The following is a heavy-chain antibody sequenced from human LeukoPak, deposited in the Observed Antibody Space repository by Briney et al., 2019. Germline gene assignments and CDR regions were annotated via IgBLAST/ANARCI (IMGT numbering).Heavy chain of an antibody. D-gene: IGHD3-10*01. CDR2: IRSKANSYAT. V-gene: IGHV3-73*01. J-gene: IGHJ4*02. CDR3: YTYYYGSGSYNPPFYFDY. Sequence: QAGGPLGLSCEAPGLPFSGSAMHWFPKASGKGLDWVGGIRSKANSYATAYAASVKGRFTISRDDSKNTAYLQMNSLKTEDTAVYYCYTYYYGSGSYNPPFYFDYWGQGTLVTVSS. CDR1: GLPFSGSA.